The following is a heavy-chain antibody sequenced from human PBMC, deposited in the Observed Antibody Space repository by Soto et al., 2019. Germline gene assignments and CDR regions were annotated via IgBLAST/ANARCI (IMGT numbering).Heavy chain of an antibody. D-gene: IGHD6-13*01. CDR3: AKPLDPIAAAGFGFDY. V-gene: IGHV3-30*02. CDR1: GFTFSSYG. CDR2: IWYDGSNK. Sequence: PGGSLRLSCAASGFTFSSYGMHWVRQAPGKGLEWVAFIWYDGSNKYYADSVKGRFTISRDNSKNTLYLQMNSLRAEDTALYYCAKPLDPIAAAGFGFDYWGQGTLVTVSS. J-gene: IGHJ4*02.